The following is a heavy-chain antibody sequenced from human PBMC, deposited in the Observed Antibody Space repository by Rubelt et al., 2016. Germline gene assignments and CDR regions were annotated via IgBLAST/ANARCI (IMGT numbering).Heavy chain of an antibody. Sequence: QVQLVQSGAEVKKPGASVKVSCKASGYTFTGYYMHWVRQAPGQGLEWMGWINPNSGGTNYAQKSQGRVTMTRDPSISTAYMELSRLRSDDTAVYYCARFAIGGHSSGYLFDYWGQGTLVTVSS. CDR2: INPNSGGT. CDR1: GYTFTGYY. CDR3: ARFAIGGHSSGYLFDY. D-gene: IGHD3-22*01. J-gene: IGHJ4*02. V-gene: IGHV1-2*02.